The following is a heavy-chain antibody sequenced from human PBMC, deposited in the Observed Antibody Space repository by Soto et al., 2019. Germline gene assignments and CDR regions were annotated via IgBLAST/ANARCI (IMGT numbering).Heavy chain of an antibody. Sequence: QVQLVESGGGVVQPGRSLRLSCAASGFTFSSYGMHWVRQAPGKGLEWVAVISYDGSNKYYADSVKGRFTISRDNSKNTLYLQMNSLRAEDTAVYYCAKVPIAAARNYYYGMDVWDQGTTVTVSS. CDR1: GFTFSSYG. J-gene: IGHJ6*02. D-gene: IGHD6-13*01. V-gene: IGHV3-30*18. CDR3: AKVPIAAARNYYYGMDV. CDR2: ISYDGSNK.